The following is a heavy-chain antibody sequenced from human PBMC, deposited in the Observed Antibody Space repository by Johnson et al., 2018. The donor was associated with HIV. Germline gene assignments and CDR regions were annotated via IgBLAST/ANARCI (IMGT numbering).Heavy chain of an antibody. CDR3: ARDLLIAYCGGDCWDAFDI. Sequence: VQLVESGGGVVQPGGSLRLYCAASGFTVTSHYMSWVRQAPGMGLEWVSVIYTGGNTYYANSVKDRFTISRDISKNTLYLEMNIMRAEDTAVYYCARDLLIAYCGGDCWDAFDIWGQGTVVTVSS. J-gene: IGHJ3*02. D-gene: IGHD2-21*02. CDR2: IYTGGNT. V-gene: IGHV3-66*01. CDR1: GFTVTSHY.